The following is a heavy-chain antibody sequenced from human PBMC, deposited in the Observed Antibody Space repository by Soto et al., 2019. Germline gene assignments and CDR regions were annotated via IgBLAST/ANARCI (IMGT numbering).Heavy chain of an antibody. CDR1: GFTFSSYA. CDR3: AREFRDSSGWYRSDY. Sequence: ESGGGVVQPGRSLRLSCAASGFTFSSYAMHWVRQAPGKGLEWVAVISYDGSNKYYADSVKGRFTISRDNSKNTLYLQMNSLRAEDTAVYYCAREFRDSSGWYRSDYWGQGTLVTVSS. V-gene: IGHV3-30-3*01. D-gene: IGHD6-19*01. CDR2: ISYDGSNK. J-gene: IGHJ4*02.